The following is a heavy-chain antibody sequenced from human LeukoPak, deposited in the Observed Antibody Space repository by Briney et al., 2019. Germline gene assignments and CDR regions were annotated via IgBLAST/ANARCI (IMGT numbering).Heavy chain of an antibody. V-gene: IGHV3-23*01. CDR2: ITGSGSGA. Sequence: GGSLRLSCAASGFTFSSFAINWVRQAPGKGLEWVSVITGSGSGADYADSVKGRFTISRDNSQNTVHLQMNSLRAEDTAVYYCARDKVVGATCFDYWGQGILVTVSS. J-gene: IGHJ4*02. CDR1: GFTFSSFA. CDR3: ARDKVVGATCFDY. D-gene: IGHD1-26*01.